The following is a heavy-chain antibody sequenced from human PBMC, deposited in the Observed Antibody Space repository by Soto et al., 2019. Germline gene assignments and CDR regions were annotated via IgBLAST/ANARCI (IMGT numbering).Heavy chain of an antibody. CDR1: GYTFTSYA. D-gene: IGHD3-10*01. J-gene: IGHJ5*02. V-gene: IGHV1-3*01. Sequence: GASVKVSCKASGYTFTSYAMHWVRQAPGQRLEWMGWINAGNGNTKYSQKFQGRVTITRDTSASTAYMELSSLRSEDTAVYYCAREAQLLWFGELNWFDPWGQGTLVTGS. CDR3: AREAQLLWFGELNWFDP. CDR2: INAGNGNT.